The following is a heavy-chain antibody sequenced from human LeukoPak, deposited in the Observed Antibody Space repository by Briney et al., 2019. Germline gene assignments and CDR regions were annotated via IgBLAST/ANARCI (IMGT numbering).Heavy chain of an antibody. CDR3: ARVVTPRYCSTPSCYWKGWFDP. CDR1: GYTFTSYG. V-gene: IGHV1-8*03. J-gene: IGHJ5*02. Sequence: GASVKVSCKTSGYTFTSYGINWVRQATGQGLEWMGWLNPNSGNTGYAQKFQGRVTITRNTSINTAYMELSSLRSEDTAVYYCARVVTPRYCSTPSCYWKGWFDPWGQGTLVTVSS. CDR2: LNPNSGNT. D-gene: IGHD2-2*01.